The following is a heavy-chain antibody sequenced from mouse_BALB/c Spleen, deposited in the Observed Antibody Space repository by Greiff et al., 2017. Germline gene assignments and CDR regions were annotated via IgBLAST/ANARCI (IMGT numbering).Heavy chain of an antibody. D-gene: IGHD2-3*01. J-gene: IGHJ2*01. V-gene: IGHV3-2*02. Sequence: VQLKQSGPGLVKPSQSLSLTCTVTGYSITSDYAWNWIRQFPGNKLEWMGYISYSGSTSYNPSLKSRISITRDTSKNQFFLQLNSVTTEDTATYYCARGGIYDGYYGFDYWGQGTTLTVSS. CDR3: ARGGIYDGYYGFDY. CDR2: ISYSGST. CDR1: GYSITSDYA.